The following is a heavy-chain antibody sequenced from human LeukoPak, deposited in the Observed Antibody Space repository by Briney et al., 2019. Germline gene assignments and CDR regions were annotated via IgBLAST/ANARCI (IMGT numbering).Heavy chain of an antibody. Sequence: SETLSLTCAVYGGSFSGYYWSWIRQPPGKGLEWIGEINHSGSTNYNPSLKSRVTISVDTSKNQFSLKLSSVTAADTAVYYCARETVTTLSVRINWFDPWGQGTLVTVSS. D-gene: IGHD4-17*01. J-gene: IGHJ5*02. CDR2: INHSGST. CDR1: GGSFSGYY. CDR3: ARETVTTLSVRINWFDP. V-gene: IGHV4-34*01.